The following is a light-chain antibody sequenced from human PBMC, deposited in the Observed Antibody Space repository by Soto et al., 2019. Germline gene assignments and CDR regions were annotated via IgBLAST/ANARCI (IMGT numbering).Light chain of an antibody. CDR3: QQSYTAPS. J-gene: IGKJ5*01. V-gene: IGKV1-39*01. CDR2: AAS. CDR1: QSISNY. Sequence: DIQMTQSPSSLSASVGDRVTITCRASQSISNYVNWYQQKPGKPPNLLIFAASRLQSGVPSRFSGSGSGTDFTLTISSLQPEDFATYFCQQSYTAPSFGQGTRLEIK.